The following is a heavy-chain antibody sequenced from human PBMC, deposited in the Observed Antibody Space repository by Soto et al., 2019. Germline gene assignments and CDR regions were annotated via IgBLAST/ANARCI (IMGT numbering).Heavy chain of an antibody. J-gene: IGHJ3*02. CDR2: ISYDGSNK. Sequence: GGSLRLSCAASGFTFSSYGMHWVRQAPGKGLEWVAVISYDGSNKYYADSVKGRFTISRDNSKNTLYLQMNSLRAEDTAVYYCAKELYCSGGSCTHRGYYDAFDIWGQGTMVTVSS. CDR3: AKELYCSGGSCTHRGYYDAFDI. CDR1: GFTFSSYG. D-gene: IGHD2-15*01. V-gene: IGHV3-30*18.